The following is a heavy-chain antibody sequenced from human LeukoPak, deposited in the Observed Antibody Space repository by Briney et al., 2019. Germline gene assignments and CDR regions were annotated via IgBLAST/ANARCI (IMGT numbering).Heavy chain of an antibody. CDR2: FKSRTDGGTT. D-gene: IGHD1-26*01. CDR1: GFTFSNAW. Sequence: GGSLRLSCAASGFTFSNAWMNWVRQAPGKGLEWVGRFKSRTDGGTTDYAAPVKGRFTISRDDSKNTLYLQMNSLKTEDTAVYYCTTGASGSYYVFEYWGQGTLVTLSS. V-gene: IGHV3-15*01. CDR3: TTGASGSYYVFEY. J-gene: IGHJ4*02.